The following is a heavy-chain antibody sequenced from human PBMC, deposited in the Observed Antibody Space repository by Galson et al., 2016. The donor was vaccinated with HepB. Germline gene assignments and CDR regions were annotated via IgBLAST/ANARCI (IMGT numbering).Heavy chain of an antibody. CDR3: AREIKAAGKKWFDP. Sequence: SVKVSCKASGYMFTSHYLHWVRQAPGQGLEWMGIINPSGDTIAYAQKLQGRVTMTRNTSTSTVYLELSSLRSDDTAIYYCAREIKAAGKKWFDPWGQGTPVAVSS. CDR1: GYMFTSHY. CDR2: INPSGDTI. D-gene: IGHD6-13*01. J-gene: IGHJ5*02. V-gene: IGHV1-46*04.